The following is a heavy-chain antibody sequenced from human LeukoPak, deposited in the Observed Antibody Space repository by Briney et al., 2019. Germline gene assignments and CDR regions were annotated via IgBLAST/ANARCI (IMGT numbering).Heavy chain of an antibody. CDR3: ARDRITVSPNWYYYYGMDV. J-gene: IGHJ6*02. CDR2: IIPIFGTA. CDR1: GGTFSIYA. Sequence: ASVKVSCKASGGTFSIYAISWVRQAPGQGLEWMGGIIPIFGTANYAQKFQGRVTITADESTSTAYMELSSLRSEDTAVYYCARDRITVSPNWYYYYGMDVWGQGTTVTVSS. V-gene: IGHV1-69*13. D-gene: IGHD4-11*01.